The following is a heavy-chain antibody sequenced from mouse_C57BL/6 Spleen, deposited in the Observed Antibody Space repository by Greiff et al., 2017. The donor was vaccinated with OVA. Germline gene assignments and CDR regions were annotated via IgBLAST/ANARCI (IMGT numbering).Heavy chain of an antibody. D-gene: IGHD4-1*01. CDR1: GYTFTSYW. Sequence: VQLQQPGAELVMPGASVKLSCKASGYTFTSYWMHWVKQRPGQGLEWIGEIDPSDSYTNYNQKFKGKSTLTVDKSSSTAYMQLSSLTSEDSAVYYCARSLTGTVFAYWGQGTLVTVSA. CDR3: ARSLTGTVFAY. CDR2: IDPSDSYT. V-gene: IGHV1-69*01. J-gene: IGHJ3*01.